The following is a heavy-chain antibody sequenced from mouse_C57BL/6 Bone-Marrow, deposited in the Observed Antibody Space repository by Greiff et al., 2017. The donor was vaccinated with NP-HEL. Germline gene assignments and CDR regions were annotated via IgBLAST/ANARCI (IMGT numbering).Heavy chain of an antibody. CDR1: GYTFTDYN. CDR3: ARYDGNYEAWFAY. J-gene: IGHJ3*01. CDR2: INPNNGGT. Sequence: EVQLQQSGPELVKPGASVKIPCKASGYTFTDYNMDWVKQSHGKSLEWIGDINPNNGGTIYNQKFKGKATLTVDKSSSTAYMELRSLTSEDTAVYYCARYDGNYEAWFAYWGQGTLVTVSA. V-gene: IGHV1-18*01. D-gene: IGHD2-1*01.